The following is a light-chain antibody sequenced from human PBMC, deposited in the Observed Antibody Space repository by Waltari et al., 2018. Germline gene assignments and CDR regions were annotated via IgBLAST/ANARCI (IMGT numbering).Light chain of an antibody. J-gene: IGLJ3*02. Sequence: QSALTQTAAVSGSPGQSITISCTGTTSDVGKYNLVSWYQQHPGKAPTLIIYDVNKRPSGVSNRFSGSKSGNTAYLTISGLQAADEAEYYCCSYAGSAISVFGGGTKLTVL. CDR1: TSDVGKYNL. CDR2: DVN. V-gene: IGLV2-23*02. CDR3: CSYAGSAISV.